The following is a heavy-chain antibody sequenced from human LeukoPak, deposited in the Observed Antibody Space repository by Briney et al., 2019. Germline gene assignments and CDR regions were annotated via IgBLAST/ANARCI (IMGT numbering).Heavy chain of an antibody. Sequence: SQTLSLTCTVSGGSISSGDYCWSWIRQPPGKGLEWIGYIYYSGSTYYNPSLKSRVTISVDTSKNQFSLKLSSVTAADTAVYYCARAPGRYDMRNFDYWGQGTLVTVSS. CDR2: IYYSGST. CDR3: ARAPGRYDMRNFDY. J-gene: IGHJ4*02. CDR1: GGSISSGDYC. V-gene: IGHV4-30-4*01. D-gene: IGHD3-9*01.